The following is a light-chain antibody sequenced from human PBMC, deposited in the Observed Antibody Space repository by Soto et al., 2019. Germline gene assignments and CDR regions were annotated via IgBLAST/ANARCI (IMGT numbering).Light chain of an antibody. CDR3: QQRSNWPPT. CDR2: DAS. Sequence: EIVLTQSPATLSLSPGERATLSCRASQSVSSYLAWYHQKPGQAPRLLIYDASNRATGIPARFSGSGSGTDFTLTISSLEPEDFAVYYCQQRSNWPPTFGPGTKGDIK. V-gene: IGKV3-11*01. J-gene: IGKJ3*01. CDR1: QSVSSY.